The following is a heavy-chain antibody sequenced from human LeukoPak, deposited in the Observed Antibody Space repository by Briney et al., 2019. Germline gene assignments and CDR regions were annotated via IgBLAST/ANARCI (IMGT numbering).Heavy chain of an antibody. V-gene: IGHV1-18*01. D-gene: IGHD3-10*01. CDR2: ISAYNGNT. CDR1: GYTFTSYG. J-gene: IGHJ6*03. Sequence: ASVKVSCKASGYTFTSYGISWVRQAPGQGLEWMGWISAYNGNTNYAQKLQGRVTMTTDTSTSTAYMELSSLRSEDTAVYYCACGSGSSYYYYMDVWGKGTTVTVSS. CDR3: ACGSGSSYYYYMDV.